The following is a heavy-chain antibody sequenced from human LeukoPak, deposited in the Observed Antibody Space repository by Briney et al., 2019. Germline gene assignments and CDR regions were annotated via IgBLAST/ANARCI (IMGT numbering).Heavy chain of an antibody. Sequence: SETLSLTCAVYGGSFSGYYWSWIRQPPGKGLEWIGEINHSGSTNYNPSLKSRVTISVDTSKNQFSLKLSSVTAADTAVYYCASIPYDILTGYYKLDWFDPWGPGTLVTVSS. V-gene: IGHV4-34*01. CDR2: INHSGST. J-gene: IGHJ5*02. D-gene: IGHD3-9*01. CDR3: ASIPYDILTGYYKLDWFDP. CDR1: GGSFSGYY.